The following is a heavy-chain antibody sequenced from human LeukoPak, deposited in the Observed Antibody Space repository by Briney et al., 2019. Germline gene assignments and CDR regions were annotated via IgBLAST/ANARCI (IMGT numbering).Heavy chain of an antibody. D-gene: IGHD2-15*01. Sequence: GGSLRLSCAASGFTFSSYAIHWVRHAPGKGLEWGAVISYDGSNKYYADSVKGRFTISRDNSKNTLYLQMNSLGAEDTAVYYGARRGWGLAFDYWGQGTLVTVSS. J-gene: IGHJ4*02. CDR3: ARRGWGLAFDY. CDR2: ISYDGSNK. V-gene: IGHV3-30*01. CDR1: GFTFSSYA.